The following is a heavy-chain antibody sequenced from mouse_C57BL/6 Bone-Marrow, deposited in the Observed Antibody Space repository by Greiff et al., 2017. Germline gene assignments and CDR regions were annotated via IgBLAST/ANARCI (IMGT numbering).Heavy chain of an antibody. CDR1: GFTFSSYA. D-gene: IGHD1-1*01. CDR2: ISDGGSYT. CDR3: ARDTTVVAFDY. Sequence: EVQVVESGGGLVKPGGSLKLSCAASGFTFSSYAMSWVRQTPEKRLEWVATISDGGSYTYYPDNVKGRFTISRDNAKNNLYLQMSHLKSEDTAMYYCARDTTVVAFDYWGQGTTLPVSS. J-gene: IGHJ2*01. V-gene: IGHV5-4*01.